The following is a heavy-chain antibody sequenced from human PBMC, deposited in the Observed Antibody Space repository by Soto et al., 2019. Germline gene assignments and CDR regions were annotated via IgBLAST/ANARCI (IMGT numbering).Heavy chain of an antibody. V-gene: IGHV3-7*01. CDR2: IEKDGREK. CDR1: GFTFSTSW. CDR3: ARFYYDSSGYLPSPYYYYYGMDV. D-gene: IGHD3-22*01. J-gene: IGHJ6*02. Sequence: GGSLRLSCAASGFTFSTSWMHWVRQAPGKGLVWVSRIEKDGREKYYVDSVKGRFTISRDNAKNSLYLQMNSLRAEDTAVYYCARFYYDSSGYLPSPYYYYYGMDVWGQGTTVTVSS.